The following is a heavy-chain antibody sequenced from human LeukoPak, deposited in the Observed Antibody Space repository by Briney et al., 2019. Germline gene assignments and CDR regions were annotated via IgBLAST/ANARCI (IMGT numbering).Heavy chain of an antibody. V-gene: IGHV4-34*01. Sequence: PSETLSLTCAVYGGSFSGYYWSWIRQPPGKGLEWIGEINHSGSTNYNPSLKSRVTISADTSKNQFSLKLSSVTAADTAVYYCARGDGGGGNFDYWGQGTLVTVSS. CDR2: INHSGST. CDR1: GGSFSGYY. D-gene: IGHD5-24*01. J-gene: IGHJ4*02. CDR3: ARGDGGGGNFDY.